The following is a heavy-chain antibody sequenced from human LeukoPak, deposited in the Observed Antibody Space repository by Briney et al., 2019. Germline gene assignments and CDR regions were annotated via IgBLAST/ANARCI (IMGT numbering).Heavy chain of an antibody. CDR3: AKGGLVVPAAILSRYFQH. CDR1: GFTFSSYG. J-gene: IGHJ1*01. CDR2: IRYDGSNK. D-gene: IGHD2-2*02. Sequence: GGALRLSCAASGFTFSSYGMHWVRQAPGKGLEGVAFIRYDGSNKYYADSVKGRFTISRDNSKNTLYLQMNSLRAEDTAVYYCAKGGLVVPAAILSRYFQHWGQGTLVTVSS. V-gene: IGHV3-30*02.